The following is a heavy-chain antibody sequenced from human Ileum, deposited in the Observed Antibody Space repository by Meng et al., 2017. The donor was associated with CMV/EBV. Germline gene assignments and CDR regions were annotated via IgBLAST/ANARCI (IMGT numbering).Heavy chain of an antibody. J-gene: IGHJ4*02. CDR3: ARDVDGDYVVYYFDY. CDR2: ISYDGSNK. V-gene: IGHV3-30-3*01. Sequence: YGFTFSSYAMHWVRQAPGKGLEWVAVISYDGSNKYYADSVKGRFTISRDNSKNTLYLQMNSLRAEDTAVYYCARDVDGDYVVYYFDYWGQGTLVTVSS. CDR1: GFTFSSYA. D-gene: IGHD4-17*01.